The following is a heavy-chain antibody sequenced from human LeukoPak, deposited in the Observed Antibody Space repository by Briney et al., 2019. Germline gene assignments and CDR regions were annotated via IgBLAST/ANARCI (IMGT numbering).Heavy chain of an antibody. V-gene: IGHV4-59*08. CDR1: GDSVSSVY. D-gene: IGHD6-13*01. J-gene: IGHJ4*02. Sequence: KASETLSLTCNVSGDSVSSVYWSWIRQPPGKGLEWIGYIYYNGYTDYNPSLKSRVTISVDTSKNQLSLHLTSVTAADTAVYYCARGYSSSWFYFDSWGQGTLVTVSS. CDR3: ARGYSSSWFYFDS. CDR2: IYYNGYT.